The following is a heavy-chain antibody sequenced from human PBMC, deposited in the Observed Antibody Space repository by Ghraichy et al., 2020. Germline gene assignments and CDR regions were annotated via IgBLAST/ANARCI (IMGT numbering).Heavy chain of an antibody. Sequence: GESLNISCAASGFSFSNAWMSWVRQAPGKGLEWVGRLNSKTDGGTTDYAEPVKGRFTISRDESKNTVSLQMNSLKTEDTAVYYCATCLMPAARTFWQFWGQGTLVTVSS. CDR1: GFSFSNAW. V-gene: IGHV3-15*01. CDR2: LNSKTDGGTT. J-gene: IGHJ4*02. D-gene: IGHD2-2*01. CDR3: ATCLMPAARTFWQF.